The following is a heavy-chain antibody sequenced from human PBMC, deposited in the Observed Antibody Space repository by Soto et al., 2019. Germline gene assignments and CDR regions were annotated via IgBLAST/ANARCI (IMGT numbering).Heavy chain of an antibody. V-gene: IGHV1-18*04. J-gene: IGHJ6*02. CDR2: ISAYNGNT. CDR3: ARDERSSSSGWYMLAYYYYGMDV. D-gene: IGHD6-19*01. CDR1: GYTFTSYC. Sequence: ASVKVSCKASGYTFTSYCISWVLQAPGQGLEWMGWISAYNGNTNYAQKLQGRVTMTTDTSTSTAYMELRSLRSDDTAVYYCARDERSSSSGWYMLAYYYYGMDVWGQGTTVTVSS.